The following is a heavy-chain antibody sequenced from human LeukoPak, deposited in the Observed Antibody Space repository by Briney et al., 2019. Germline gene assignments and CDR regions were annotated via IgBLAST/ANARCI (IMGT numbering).Heavy chain of an antibody. CDR3: AREYSGYDDAFDI. D-gene: IGHD5-12*01. CDR2: MNPNSGNT. J-gene: IGHJ3*02. CDR1: GYTFTSYD. V-gene: IGHV1-8*01. Sequence: GASVKVSCTASGYTFTSYDINWVRQATGQGLEWMGWMNPNSGNTGYAQKFQGRVTMTRNTSISTAYMELSSLRSEDTAVYYCAREYSGYDDAFDIWGQGTMVTVSS.